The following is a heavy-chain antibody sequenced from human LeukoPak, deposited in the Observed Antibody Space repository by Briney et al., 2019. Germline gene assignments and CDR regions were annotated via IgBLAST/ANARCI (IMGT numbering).Heavy chain of an antibody. CDR2: ISSSGSTI. J-gene: IGHJ4*02. D-gene: IGHD3-22*01. Sequence: GGTLRLSCAASGFTFSDYYMSWIRQAPGKGLEWVSYISSSGSTIYYADSVKGRFTISRDNAKNSLYLQMNSLRAEDTAVYYCARDNSLILPSSGYYDYWGQGTLVTVSS. CDR1: GFTFSDYY. V-gene: IGHV3-11*01. CDR3: ARDNSLILPSSGYYDY.